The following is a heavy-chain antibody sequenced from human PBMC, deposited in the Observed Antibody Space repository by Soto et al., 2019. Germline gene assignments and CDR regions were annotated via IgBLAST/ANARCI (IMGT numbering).Heavy chain of an antibody. CDR1: GFTFSNAW. CDR2: IKSKTDGGTT. Sequence: GGSLRLSCAASGFTFSNAWMSWVRQAPGKGLEWVGRIKSKTDGGTTDYAAPVKGRFTISRDDSKNTLYLQMNSLKTEDTAVYYCTTHKLYYGSGSYWIDYWGQGTLVTVSS. V-gene: IGHV3-15*01. J-gene: IGHJ4*02. CDR3: TTHKLYYGSGSYWIDY. D-gene: IGHD3-10*01.